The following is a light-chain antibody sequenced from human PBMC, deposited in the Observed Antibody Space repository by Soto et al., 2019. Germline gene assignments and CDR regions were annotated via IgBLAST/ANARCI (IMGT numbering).Light chain of an antibody. V-gene: IGKV3-20*01. Sequence: EIVLTQSPGTLSLAPGDRATLSCRASQSVDSIYLAWYQQKPGQAPRLLIFGASRRATGIPDRFSGSGSGTDFTFTIIRLEPEDFAVYYCQQYASSPLYSFGQGTKVEIK. CDR3: QQYASSPLYS. J-gene: IGKJ2*03. CDR2: GAS. CDR1: QSVDSIY.